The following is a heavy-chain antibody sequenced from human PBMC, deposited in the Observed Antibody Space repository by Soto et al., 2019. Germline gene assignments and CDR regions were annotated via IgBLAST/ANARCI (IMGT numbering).Heavy chain of an antibody. V-gene: IGHV3-23*01. J-gene: IGHJ4*02. CDR2: ITASGYSA. CDR1: GLAFSNYA. CDR3: AKGDLLWDPFDF. D-gene: IGHD3-16*01. Sequence: EAQLLESGGGLVQPGGSLRLSCAASGLAFSNYAMTWVRQAPGKGLEWVSIITASGYSAYYGGAVKGRFTTSRDNSRSTLYLQMNGLRADDTAVYYCAKGDLLWDPFDFWGQGTLFTVSS.